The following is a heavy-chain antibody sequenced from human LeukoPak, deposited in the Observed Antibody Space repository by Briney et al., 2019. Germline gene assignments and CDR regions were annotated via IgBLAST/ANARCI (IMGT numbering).Heavy chain of an antibody. CDR3: AREGGSSWFVNS. J-gene: IGHJ4*02. Sequence: GGSLRLSCAASGFTFSDFHMSWIRQAPGKGLEWVSYISGSAGTTYYAASVKGRFTSSRDNAKNSLYLQMNSLRAEDTAVYYCAREGGSSWFVNSWGQGTLVTVSS. V-gene: IGHV3-11*01. D-gene: IGHD6-13*01. CDR1: GFTFSDFH. CDR2: ISGSAGTT.